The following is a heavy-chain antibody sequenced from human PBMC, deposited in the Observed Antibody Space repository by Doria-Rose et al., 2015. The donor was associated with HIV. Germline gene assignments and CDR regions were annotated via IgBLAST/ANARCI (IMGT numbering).Heavy chain of an antibody. V-gene: IGHV4-59*01. CDR1: GGSISHYY. D-gene: IGHD1-26*01. Sequence: VQLVETGPGLVKPSETLSLTCSVSGGSISHYYWGWIRQPPGKGLEYIGDIFYTGSTNYSPSLKSRVSISIDTSKNKFSLRLSSVTAADTAVYYCARVLSGTYDYWGQGTLVTVSS. J-gene: IGHJ4*02. CDR3: ARVLSGTYDY. CDR2: IFYTGST.